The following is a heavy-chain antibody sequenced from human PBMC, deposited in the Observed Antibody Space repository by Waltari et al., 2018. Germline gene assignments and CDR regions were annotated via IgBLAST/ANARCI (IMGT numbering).Heavy chain of an antibody. CDR2: ISREGITT. J-gene: IGHJ4*02. V-gene: IGHV3-48*03. D-gene: IGHD3-10*01. CDR1: GFNFTNFN. CDR3: AREGPHLWFGFDY. Sequence: EVELVESGGGVAEPGCASSLSCASPGFNFTNFNMTWCRQAQGKGLEWMSYISREGITTYYADSVKGRFTVSRDNGKNSLYLQVSSLRAEDTAVYFCAREGPHLWFGFDYWGQGSLVTVST.